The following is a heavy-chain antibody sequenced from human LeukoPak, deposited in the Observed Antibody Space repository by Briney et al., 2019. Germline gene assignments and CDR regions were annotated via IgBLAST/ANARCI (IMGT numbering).Heavy chain of an antibody. D-gene: IGHD6-6*01. J-gene: IGHJ6*02. CDR3: ARAWQLLANYGMDV. Sequence: GGSLRLSCAASGFTFSSYSMNWVRQAPGKGLEWVSSISSSSSYIYYADSVKGRFTISRDNAKNSLYLQKNSLRAEDTAVYYCARAWQLLANYGMDVWGQGTTVTVSS. CDR2: ISSSSSYI. V-gene: IGHV3-21*01. CDR1: GFTFSSYS.